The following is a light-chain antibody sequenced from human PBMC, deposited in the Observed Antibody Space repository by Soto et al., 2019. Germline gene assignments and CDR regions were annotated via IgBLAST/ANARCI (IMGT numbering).Light chain of an antibody. J-gene: IGKJ2*01. Sequence: EIVLTQSPGTLSLSPGERATLSCRASESVSSTYLAWYQQKPGPAPSLLIYGASNRATGIPDRFSGSGSGTDFTLTISRLEPEDFAVYYCQQYGSSPHTFGQGTKLEVK. CDR3: QQYGSSPHT. V-gene: IGKV3-20*01. CDR2: GAS. CDR1: ESVSSTY.